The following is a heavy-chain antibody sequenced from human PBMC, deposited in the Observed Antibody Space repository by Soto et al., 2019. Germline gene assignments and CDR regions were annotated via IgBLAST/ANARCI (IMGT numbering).Heavy chain of an antibody. D-gene: IGHD6-6*01. CDR1: GFTFSSYA. J-gene: IGHJ4*02. CDR2: ISYDGSNK. Sequence: GGSLRLSCAASGFTFSSYAMHWVRQAPGKGLEWVAVISYDGSNKYYADSVKGRFTISRDNSKNTLYLQMNSLRAEDTAVYYCAREGLYSSSYYFDYWGQGTLVTVSS. V-gene: IGHV3-30-3*01. CDR3: AREGLYSSSYYFDY.